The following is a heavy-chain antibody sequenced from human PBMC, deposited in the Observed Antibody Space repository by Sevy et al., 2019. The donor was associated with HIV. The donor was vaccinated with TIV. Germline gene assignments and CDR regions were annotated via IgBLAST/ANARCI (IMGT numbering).Heavy chain of an antibody. CDR2: ISGSGDST. J-gene: IGHJ5*02. CDR1: GFTLSSSA. D-gene: IGHD4-17*01. CDR3: AKGPDYGDYVGWIDP. V-gene: IGHV3-23*01. Sequence: GGSLRLSCVASGFTLSSSAMSWVRQAPGKGLEWVSTISGSGDSTYFAYSVKGRFTISRDNSKNTLYLQMDSLRAEGTAVYYCAKGPDYGDYVGWIDPWGQGTLVTVSS.